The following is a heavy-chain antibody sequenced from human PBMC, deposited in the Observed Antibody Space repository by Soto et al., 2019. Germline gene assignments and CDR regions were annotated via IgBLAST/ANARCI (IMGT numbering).Heavy chain of an antibody. CDR3: ARARLGTTYNWNYSSDY. CDR2: ISHSGSA. CDR1: GASVSRGFSGGYY. J-gene: IGHJ4*02. V-gene: IGHV4-61*08. Sequence: SETLSHPCTVSGASVSRGFSGGYYWTWIRQPPGKRLEWIGYISHSGSANYNPSLKSRASISLDTSKNQFSLKLNSVTAADTAVYYCARARLGTTYNWNYSSDYWGQATLVT. D-gene: IGHD1-7*01.